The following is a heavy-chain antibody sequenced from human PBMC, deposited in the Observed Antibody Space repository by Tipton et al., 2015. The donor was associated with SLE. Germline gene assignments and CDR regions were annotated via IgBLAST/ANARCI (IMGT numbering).Heavy chain of an antibody. CDR1: GASISSHY. V-gene: IGHV4-59*11. D-gene: IGHD6-13*01. Sequence: TLSLTCAVSGASISSHYWSWIRQPPGKGLEWIGYIYYSGSTNYIPSLKSRVTISVDTSKNQFSLKLSSVTAADTAVYYCARTKQQGYYMDVWGKGTTVTVSS. CDR3: ARTKQQGYYMDV. J-gene: IGHJ6*03. CDR2: IYYSGST.